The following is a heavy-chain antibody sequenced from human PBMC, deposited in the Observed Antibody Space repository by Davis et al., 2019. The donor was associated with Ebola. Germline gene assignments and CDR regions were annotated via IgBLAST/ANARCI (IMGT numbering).Heavy chain of an antibody. CDR3: ARARPFAGSAAYPLYYYYMDV. J-gene: IGHJ6*03. CDR2: IYYSGST. D-gene: IGHD2-2*01. V-gene: IGHV4-34*01. CDR1: GGSFSGYY. Sequence: PSETLSLTCAVYGGSFSGYYWGWIRQPPGKGLEWIGSIYYSGSTYYNPSLKSRVTISVDTSKNQFSLKLSSVTAADTAVYYCARARPFAGSAAYPLYYYYMDVWGKGTTVTVSS.